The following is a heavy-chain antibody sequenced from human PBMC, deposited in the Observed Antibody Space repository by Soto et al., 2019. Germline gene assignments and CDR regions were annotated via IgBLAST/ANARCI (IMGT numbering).Heavy chain of an antibody. CDR1: GYSFSTHS. Sequence: ASVKVSCKASGYSFSTHSMHWVRQAPGQGLEWMGWINGGNGNTKYSQKFRDRVTITRDASASTGYMELSSLRSEDTAVYYCARRKGMEENYYYYGMDVLGQGSTVAVSS. CDR2: INGGNGNT. D-gene: IGHD1-1*01. J-gene: IGHJ6*02. CDR3: ARRKGMEENYYYYGMDV. V-gene: IGHV1-3*01.